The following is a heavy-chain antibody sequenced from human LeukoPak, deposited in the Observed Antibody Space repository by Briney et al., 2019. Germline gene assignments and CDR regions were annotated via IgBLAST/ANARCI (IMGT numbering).Heavy chain of an antibody. V-gene: IGHV1-3*01. CDR2: IKAGNGDT. CDR1: GYVFTKYV. CDR3: ARDDCGDTCYPGGY. Sequence: ASVKVSCKASGYVFTKYVVHWVRQAPGQRPEWMGWIKAGNGDTKYSQNFQDRLTITRDTSASTVYMELSSLTSEDTALYYCARDDCGDTCYPGGYWGQGTLVTVSS. D-gene: IGHD2-21*01. J-gene: IGHJ4*02.